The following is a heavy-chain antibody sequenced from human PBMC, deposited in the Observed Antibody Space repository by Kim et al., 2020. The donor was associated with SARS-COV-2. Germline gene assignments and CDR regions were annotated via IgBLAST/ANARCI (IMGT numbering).Heavy chain of an antibody. CDR2: IYYSGST. D-gene: IGHD6-19*01. CDR3: ASCSTGYSSGWGATYYYYGMDV. Sequence: SETLSLTCTVSGGSISSSSYYWGWIRQPPGKGLEWIGSIYYSGSTYYNPSLKSRVTISVDTSKNQFSLKLSSVTAADTAVYYCASCSTGYSSGWGATYYYYGMDVWGQGTTVTVSS. V-gene: IGHV4-39*01. J-gene: IGHJ6*02. CDR1: GGSISSSSYY.